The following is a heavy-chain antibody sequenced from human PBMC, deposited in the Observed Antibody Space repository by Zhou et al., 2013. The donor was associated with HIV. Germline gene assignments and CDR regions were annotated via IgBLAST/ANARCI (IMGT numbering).Heavy chain of an antibody. CDR3: AREEKNTMIVTGHYYYYYYMDV. J-gene: IGHJ6*03. CDR2: IIPILGIA. D-gene: IGHD3-22*01. CDR1: GGTFSSYA. V-gene: IGHV1-69*04. Sequence: QVQLVQSGAEVKKPGSSVKVSCKASGGTFSSYAISWVRQAPGQGLEWMGRIIPILGIANYAQKFQGRVTITADKSTSTAYMELSSLRSEDTAVYYCAREEKNTMIVTGHYYYYYYMDVWGTGTTVTVSS.